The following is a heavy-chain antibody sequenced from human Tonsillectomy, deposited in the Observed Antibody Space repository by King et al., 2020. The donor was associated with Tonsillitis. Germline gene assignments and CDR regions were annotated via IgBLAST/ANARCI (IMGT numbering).Heavy chain of an antibody. CDR2: ISNDGSKK. V-gene: IGHV3-30*18. CDR3: AKDFGSGTYYYYYMDV. Sequence: VQLVQSGGGVVQPGRSLRLSCAASGFTFSSYAMHWVRQAPGKGLEWVAVISNDGSKKYYGDSEKGRVTISRDNSKNTLDLQMNSLRAEDTAVFYCAKDFGSGTYYYYYMDVWGKGTTVTVSS. D-gene: IGHD3-3*01. J-gene: IGHJ6*03. CDR1: GFTFSSYA.